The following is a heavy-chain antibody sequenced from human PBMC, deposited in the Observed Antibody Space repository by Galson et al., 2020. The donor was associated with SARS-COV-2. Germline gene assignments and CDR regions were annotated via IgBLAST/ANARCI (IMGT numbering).Heavy chain of an antibody. D-gene: IGHD3-22*01. J-gene: IGHJ2*01. CDR1: GSSISTTNY. CDR3: ARQGVNIIIVVTVPGWYFDL. V-gene: IGHV4-38-2*01. Sequence: SETLSLTCAVSGSSISTTNYWGWVRQPPGKGLEWIGSIYPTARTSYNPSLKSRSTISVDTSKNQYSLRLDPVTAADTALYYCARQGVNIIIVVTVPGWYFDLWGRGTLVTVSS. CDR2: IYPTART.